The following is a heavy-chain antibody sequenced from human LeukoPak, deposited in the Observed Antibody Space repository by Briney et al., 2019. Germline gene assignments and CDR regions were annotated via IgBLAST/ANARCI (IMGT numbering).Heavy chain of an antibody. CDR2: ISYDGSNK. CDR1: GFTFSSYG. CDR3: AKEGAVAHLTPLDY. D-gene: IGHD6-19*01. Sequence: GGSLRLSCAASGFTFSSYGMHWVRQAPGKGLEWVAVISYDGSNKYYADSVKGRFTISRDNSKNTLYLQMNSLRAEDTAVYYCAKEGAVAHLTPLDYWGQGTLVTVSS. V-gene: IGHV3-30*18. J-gene: IGHJ4*02.